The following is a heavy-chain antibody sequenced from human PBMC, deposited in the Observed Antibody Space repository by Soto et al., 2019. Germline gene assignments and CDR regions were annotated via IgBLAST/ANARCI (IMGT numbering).Heavy chain of an antibody. V-gene: IGHV3-30*18. CDR2: ISYDGSNK. Sequence: QVQLVESGGGVVQPGRSLRLSCAASGFTFSSYGMHWVRQAPGKGLEWEAVISYDGSNKYYADSVKGRFTISRDNSKDTLYLQMNGLRAEDTAVYYCAKDRPSGSRPYYCGMDVWGQGTTVTVSS. CDR1: GFTFSSYG. D-gene: IGHD1-26*01. J-gene: IGHJ6*02. CDR3: AKDRPSGSRPYYCGMDV.